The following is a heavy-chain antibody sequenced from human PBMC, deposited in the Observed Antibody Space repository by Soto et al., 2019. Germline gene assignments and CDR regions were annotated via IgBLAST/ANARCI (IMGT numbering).Heavy chain of an antibody. D-gene: IGHD1-7*01. Sequence: QVQLVQSGAEVKKPGASVKVSCKASGYTFTSYYMHWVRQAPGQGLEWMGIINPSGGSTSYAQKLQGRVTMTRDTSTSTVYMELSRRRAEDTAVYYCARELGVTGTTMAYNWFDPWGQGTLVTVSS. CDR3: ARELGVTGTTMAYNWFDP. CDR1: GYTFTSYY. CDR2: INPSGGST. V-gene: IGHV1-46*04. J-gene: IGHJ5*02.